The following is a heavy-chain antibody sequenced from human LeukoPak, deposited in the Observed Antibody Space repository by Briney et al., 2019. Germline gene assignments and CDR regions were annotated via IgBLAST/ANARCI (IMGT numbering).Heavy chain of an antibody. CDR3: ARLSQLNYADY. CDR2: IYPGDSKT. Sequence: PGESLKISCKGSGYSFANYWIGWVRQMPGKGLEWIGIIYPGDSKTRYGPSFQGQVSISADKSISTAYLQWSGLAASDTAMYYCARLSQLNYADYWGQGTLVTVSS. D-gene: IGHD1-7*01. J-gene: IGHJ4*02. V-gene: IGHV5-51*01. CDR1: GYSFANYW.